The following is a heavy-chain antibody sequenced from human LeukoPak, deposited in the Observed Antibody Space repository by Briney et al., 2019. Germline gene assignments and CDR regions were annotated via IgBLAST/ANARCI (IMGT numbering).Heavy chain of an antibody. CDR3: ARGSLYDYLWGSDRNYYYDYGMAV. Sequence: PSATLSLTWAVFGASVGVYYWSCVRKPPGKWMEWHVEISLSVSTNYNSSLYSRVAISIETSKNQFSLKLSSVTAADMAVYYCARGSLYDYLWGSDRNYYYDYGMAVWGQGTTVTVSS. CDR1: GASVGVYY. J-gene: IGHJ6*02. V-gene: IGHV4-34*01. D-gene: IGHD3-16*02. CDR2: ISLSVST.